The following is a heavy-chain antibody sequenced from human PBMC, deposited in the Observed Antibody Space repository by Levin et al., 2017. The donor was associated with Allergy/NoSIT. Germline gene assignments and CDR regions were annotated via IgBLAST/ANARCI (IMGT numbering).Heavy chain of an antibody. V-gene: IGHV4-38-2*01. CDR2: ISHSEST. D-gene: IGHD5-18*01. CDR1: GYSISSGYY. Sequence: SETLSLTCAVSGYSISSGYYWGWIRQPPGKGLEWIGSISHSESTYYNPSLKSRVTISVDTSKNQFSLKLSSVTAADAAVYSCARSSFHYGYLLHAFAIWGQGTMVTVSS. J-gene: IGHJ3*02. CDR3: ARSSFHYGYLLHAFAI.